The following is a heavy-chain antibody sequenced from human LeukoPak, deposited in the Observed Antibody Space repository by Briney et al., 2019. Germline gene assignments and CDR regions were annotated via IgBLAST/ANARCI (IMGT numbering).Heavy chain of an antibody. J-gene: IGHJ4*02. CDR1: GFTFSSYA. CDR2: IRGSGGST. Sequence: PGGSLRLSCAASGFTFSSYAMNWVRQAPGKGLEWVSIIRGSGGSTYYADSVKGRFTISRDNSKNTLYLQMNSLRADDTATYYCAKGVVSVATRGGFDYWGQGTLVTFSS. V-gene: IGHV3-23*01. D-gene: IGHD2-2*01. CDR3: AKGVVSVATRGGFDY.